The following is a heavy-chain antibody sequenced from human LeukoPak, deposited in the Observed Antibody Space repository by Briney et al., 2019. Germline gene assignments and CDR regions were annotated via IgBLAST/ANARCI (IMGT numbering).Heavy chain of an antibody. CDR2: ISGSGGST. J-gene: IGHJ4*02. V-gene: IGHV3-23*01. D-gene: IGHD3-22*01. CDR3: AKRETYYYDSSGYWLDY. CDR1: GFTFSSYA. Sequence: PGGSLRLSYAASGFTFSSYAMSWVRQAPGKGLEWVSAISGSGGSTYYADSVKGRFTISRDNSKNTLYLQMNSLRAEDTAVYYCAKRETYYYDSSGYWLDYWGQGTLVTVSS.